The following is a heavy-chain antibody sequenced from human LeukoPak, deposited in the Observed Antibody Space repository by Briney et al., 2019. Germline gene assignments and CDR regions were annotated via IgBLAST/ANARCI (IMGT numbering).Heavy chain of an antibody. CDR2: MKEEGGNI. V-gene: IGHV3-7*01. D-gene: IGHD6-19*01. J-gene: IGHJ4*02. CDR1: GFTFSTEW. CDR3: TRDGCSGWCHDY. Sequence: GGSLRLSCAASGFTFSTEWMGWVRQAPGKGLEWVATMKEEGGNIYYVDSVRGRFTISRDNAKNSLFLQMNSLRADDTAVYYCTRDGCSGWCHDYWGQGTLVTASS.